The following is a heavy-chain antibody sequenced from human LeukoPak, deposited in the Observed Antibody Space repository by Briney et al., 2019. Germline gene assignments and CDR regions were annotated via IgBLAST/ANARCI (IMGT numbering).Heavy chain of an antibody. CDR1: GFTFSSYA. CDR2: ISGSGGST. Sequence: PGGSLRLSCAASGFTFSSYAMSWVRQAPGKGLEWVSAISGSGGSTYYADSVKGRFTISRDNSKNTLYLQMNSLRAEDTAVYYCAKVPYYDFWSGYPPVAFDIWGQGTMVTVSS. CDR3: AKVPYYDFWSGYPPVAFDI. D-gene: IGHD3-3*01. J-gene: IGHJ3*02. V-gene: IGHV3-23*01.